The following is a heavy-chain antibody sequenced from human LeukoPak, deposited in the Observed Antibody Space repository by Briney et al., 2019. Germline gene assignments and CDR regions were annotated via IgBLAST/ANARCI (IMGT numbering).Heavy chain of an antibody. D-gene: IGHD6-13*01. Sequence: PSETLSLTCAVYGGSFSGYYWSWVRQPPGKGLEWVGEINNSGSTNYNPSLKSRVTISVDTSKNQFSLKLSSVTAADTAVYYCARTDAAYSSLNYWGQGTLVTVSS. CDR3: ARTDAAYSSLNY. J-gene: IGHJ4*02. CDR1: GGSFSGYY. V-gene: IGHV4-34*01. CDR2: INNSGST.